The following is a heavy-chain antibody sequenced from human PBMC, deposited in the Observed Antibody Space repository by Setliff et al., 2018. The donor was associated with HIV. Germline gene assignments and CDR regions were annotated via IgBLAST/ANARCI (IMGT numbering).Heavy chain of an antibody. V-gene: IGHV4-38-2*01. CDR3: ASPIPVTGTGAPFAL. D-gene: IGHD6-19*01. CDR2: FYQSGNT. J-gene: IGHJ4*03. CDR1: GYSISSGEF. Sequence: PSETLSLTCGVSGYSISSGEFWGWIRQPPGKGLEWIGTFYQSGNTYYNPSLKSRVTISIDTSKNEFSLKMTSLTAADTAFYYYASPIPVTGTGAPFALWGQGTLVTVSS.